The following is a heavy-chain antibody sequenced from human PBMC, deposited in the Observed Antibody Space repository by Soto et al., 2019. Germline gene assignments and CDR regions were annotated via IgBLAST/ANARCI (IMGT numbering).Heavy chain of an antibody. CDR2: VSHSGTS. J-gene: IGHJ2*01. D-gene: IGHD2-15*01. CDR1: GASFTGYY. CDR3: ARYGGTAIWYFDI. Sequence: QVRLQQWGAGLLKPSETLSLTCTVYGASFTGYYWTWLRQPPGGGLEWIGEVSHSGTSKYNPSLKSRVTISLDTSKSQFSLELTSVTAAATAVYYCARYGGTAIWYFDIWGRGASVSVSS. V-gene: IGHV4-34*01.